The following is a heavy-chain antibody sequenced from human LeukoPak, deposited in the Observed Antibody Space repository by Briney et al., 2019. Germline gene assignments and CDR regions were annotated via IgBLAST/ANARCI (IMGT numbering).Heavy chain of an antibody. V-gene: IGHV4-61*08. CDR1: SDSISGGGYY. CDR3: ARYEVLMGTWFDP. CDR2: ISYSGST. J-gene: IGHJ5*02. D-gene: IGHD1-1*01. Sequence: TSETLSLTCTVSSDSISGGGYYWSWIRQHPGKGLEWIGYISYSGSTNYNPSLKSRVTISVDTSKTQFSLRLSSVTAADTAVYYCARYEVLMGTWFDPWGPGTLVIVSS.